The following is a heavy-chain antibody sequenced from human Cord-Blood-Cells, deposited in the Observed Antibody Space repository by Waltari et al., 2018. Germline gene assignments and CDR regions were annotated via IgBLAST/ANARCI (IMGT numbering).Heavy chain of an antibody. CDR1: GGSFSGYY. CDR3: ARTLRFLEWLFNDAFDI. CDR2: INHSGST. J-gene: IGHJ3*02. Sequence: QVQLQQWGAGLLKPSETLSLTCAVYGGSFSGYYWSWIRQPPGKGLEWIGEINHSGSTNYNPSLKSRVTISVDTSKNQFSLKLSSVTAADTAVYYCARTLRFLEWLFNDAFDIWGQGTMVTVSS. V-gene: IGHV4-34*01. D-gene: IGHD3-3*01.